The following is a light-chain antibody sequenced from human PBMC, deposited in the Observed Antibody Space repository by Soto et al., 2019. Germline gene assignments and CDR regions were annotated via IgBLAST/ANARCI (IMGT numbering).Light chain of an antibody. CDR3: QQSYSIPS. CDR2: AAS. V-gene: IGKV1-39*01. Sequence: DIQMTQSPSSLSASVGDRVTITCRASQHFMTYLNWYQQKPGKAPKLLIYAASTLQSGVPSRFSGSQSGTDFTLTIRSLQPEDVATYYCQQSYSIPSVGPGTKVDIK. CDR1: QHFMTY. J-gene: IGKJ3*01.